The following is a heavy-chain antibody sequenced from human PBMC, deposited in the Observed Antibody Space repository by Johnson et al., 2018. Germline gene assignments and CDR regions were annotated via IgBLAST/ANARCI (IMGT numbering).Heavy chain of an antibody. CDR2: LNSDGSSP. J-gene: IGHJ3*01. CDR1: GFTFNTYF. D-gene: IGHD4-23*01. CDR3: ARGLGVTSVAPDV. V-gene: IGHV3-74*02. Sequence: VQLVQSRGGLVQPGGSLRLSCAASGFTFNTYFFHWVRQAPGEGLVWVSRLNSDGSSPTYADSVKGRFTISRDNAKNTLFLQMNNLRAEDTAVYYCARGLGVTSVAPDVWGQGTMVIVSS.